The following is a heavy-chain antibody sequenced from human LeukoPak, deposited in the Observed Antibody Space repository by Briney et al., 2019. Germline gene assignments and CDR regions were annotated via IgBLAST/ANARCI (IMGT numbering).Heavy chain of an antibody. Sequence: SETLSLTCAVYGGSFSGYYWSWIRQPPGKGLEWIGEINHSGSTNYNPSLKSRVTISVDTSKNQFSLKLSSVTAADTAVYYCARALFHDSSGYYDAFDIWGQGTMVTVSS. V-gene: IGHV4-34*01. CDR1: GGSFSGYY. D-gene: IGHD3-22*01. CDR2: INHSGST. J-gene: IGHJ3*02. CDR3: ARALFHDSSGYYDAFDI.